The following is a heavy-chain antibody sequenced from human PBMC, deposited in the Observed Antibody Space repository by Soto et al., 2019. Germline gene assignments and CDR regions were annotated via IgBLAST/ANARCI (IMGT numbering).Heavy chain of an antibody. J-gene: IGHJ4*02. V-gene: IGHV3-7*03. D-gene: IGHD6-19*01. CDR1: GFSFSSYW. CDR2: IKKDGSVK. CDR3: AGGSGWLIDY. Sequence: EVQLVESGGGLVQPGGSLRLSCEASGFSFSSYWMNWVRQAPGKGLEWVVIIKKDGSVKYYVDSVKGRFTISRDNAKNSLYLQMNGPRAEDTAVYYCAGGSGWLIDYWGRGTLVTVSS.